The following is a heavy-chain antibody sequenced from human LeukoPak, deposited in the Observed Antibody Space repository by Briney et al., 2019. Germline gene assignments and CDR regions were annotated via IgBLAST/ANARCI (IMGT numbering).Heavy chain of an antibody. J-gene: IGHJ4*02. V-gene: IGHV3-7*03. D-gene: IGHD1-1*01. CDR1: GFTFSR. CDR3: ARPNWNDLHFDY. CDR2: IKQDGSEK. Sequence: PGGSLRLSCAASGFTFSRMSWVRQAPGKGLEWVANIKQDGSEKYYVDSVKGRFTISRDNAKNSLYLQMNSLRAEDTAVYYCARPNWNDLHFDYWGQGTLVTVSS.